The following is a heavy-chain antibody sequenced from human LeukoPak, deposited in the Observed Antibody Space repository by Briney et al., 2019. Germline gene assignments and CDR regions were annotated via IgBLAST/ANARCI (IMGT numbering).Heavy chain of an antibody. CDR1: GFYFSSYE. J-gene: IGHJ6*03. CDR2: ICSTSNHI. CDR3: ARDEYRGLYYYMDV. V-gene: IGHV3-48*03. D-gene: IGHD5-12*01. Sequence: GGSLRLSCSASGFYFSSYEMNWVGQAQGKGLEWDSYICSTSNHIHYADSVKGRFTISRDNAKKSLHLQMNSLRAEDTAVYYCARDEYRGLYYYMDVWGKGTTVTVSS.